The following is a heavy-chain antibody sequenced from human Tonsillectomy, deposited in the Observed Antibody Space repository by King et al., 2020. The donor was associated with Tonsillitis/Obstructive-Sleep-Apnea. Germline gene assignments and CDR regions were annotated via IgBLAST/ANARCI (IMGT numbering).Heavy chain of an antibody. J-gene: IGHJ4*02. V-gene: IGHV3-64D*06. CDR3: VGAASYYFDY. Sequence: VQLVESGGGLVQPGGSLRLSCSASGFTFSSYAMHWVRQAPGKGLEYVSAISSNGGSTYYADSVKGRFTISRDNSKNALYLQMSSLRAEDTAVYYCVGAASYYFDYWGQGTLVTVSS. CDR2: ISSNGGST. CDR1: GFTFSSYA. D-gene: IGHD3-10*01.